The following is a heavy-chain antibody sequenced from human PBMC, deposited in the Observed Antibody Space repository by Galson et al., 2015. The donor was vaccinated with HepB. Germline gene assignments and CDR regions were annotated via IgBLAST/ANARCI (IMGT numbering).Heavy chain of an antibody. J-gene: IGHJ4*02. CDR3: ARDGLGYCSSTSCYHFDY. D-gene: IGHD2-2*01. V-gene: IGHV3-30-3*01. Sequence: SLRLSCAASGFTFSSYAMHWVRQAPGKGLEWVAVISYDGSNKYYADSVKGRFTISRDNSKNTLYLQMNSLRAEDTAVYYCARDGLGYCSSTSCYHFDYWGQGTLVTVSS. CDR1: GFTFSSYA. CDR2: ISYDGSNK.